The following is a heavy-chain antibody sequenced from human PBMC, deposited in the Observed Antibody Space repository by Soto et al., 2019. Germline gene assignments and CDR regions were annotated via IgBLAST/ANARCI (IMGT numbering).Heavy chain of an antibody. CDR2: INQSGST. J-gene: IGHJ4*02. V-gene: IGHV4-34*01. D-gene: IGHD1-26*01. CDR1: GGSFSGYY. Sequence: QVQLQQWGAGLLKPSETLSLTCAVYGGSFSGYYWSWIRQPPGKGLEWIGEINQSGSTNYNPSLKSRVTISVDTSKNQFSLKLSSVTAADTAVYYCARGGYSGSSSFDYWGQGTLVTVSS. CDR3: ARGGYSGSSSFDY.